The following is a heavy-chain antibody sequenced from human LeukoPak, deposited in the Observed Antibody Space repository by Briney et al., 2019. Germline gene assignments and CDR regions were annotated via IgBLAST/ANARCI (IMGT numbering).Heavy chain of an antibody. Sequence: ASVKVSCKASGYTFTSYGISWVRQAPGQGLEWMGWISAYNGNTNYAQKLQGRVTMTTDTSTSTAYMELRSLRSDDTAVYYCAREVVLWFGESPGYFDYWGQGTLVTVSS. CDR1: GYTFTSYG. V-gene: IGHV1-18*01. D-gene: IGHD3-10*01. CDR3: AREVVLWFGESPGYFDY. J-gene: IGHJ4*02. CDR2: ISAYNGNT.